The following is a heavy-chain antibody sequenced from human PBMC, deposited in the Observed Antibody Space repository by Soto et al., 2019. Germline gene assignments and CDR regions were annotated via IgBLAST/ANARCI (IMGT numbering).Heavy chain of an antibody. CDR2: INPSGGST. CDR1: GYTFTSYY. CDR3: ARTNIRGYSGYDSTPSGGRTYYYYYGMDV. V-gene: IGHV1-46*01. Sequence: ASVKVSCKASGYTFTSYYMHWVRQAPGQGLEWMGIINPSGGSTSYAQKFQGRVTMTRDTSTSTVYMELSSLRSEDTAVYYCARTNIRGYSGYDSTPSGGRTYYYYYGMDVWGQGTTVTVYS. J-gene: IGHJ6*02. D-gene: IGHD5-12*01.